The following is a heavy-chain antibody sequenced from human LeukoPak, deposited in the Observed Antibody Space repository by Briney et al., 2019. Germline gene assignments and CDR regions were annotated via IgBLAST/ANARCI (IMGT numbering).Heavy chain of an antibody. CDR1: GFAFTSYA. CDR2: INAGNGNT. J-gene: IGHJ4*02. V-gene: IGHV1-3*01. D-gene: IGHD2-15*01. Sequence: GASVKVSCKASGFAFTSYAMHWVRQAPGQRLEWMGWINAGNGNTKYSQKFQGRVTITGDTSASTAYMELSSLRSEDTAVYYCARDLYCSGGSCYYLDYWGQGTLVTVSS. CDR3: ARDLYCSGGSCYYLDY.